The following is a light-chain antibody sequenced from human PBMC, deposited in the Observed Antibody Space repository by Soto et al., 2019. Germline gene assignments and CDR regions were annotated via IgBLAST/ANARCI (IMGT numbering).Light chain of an antibody. J-gene: IGKJ4*01. CDR2: ALS. V-gene: IGKV1-39*01. CDR1: QPISTS. CDR3: QQSYSTPLT. Sequence: DIQVSQSPSSLSASIGDRVIITCRASQPISTSLHWFQQKPGKAPKLLIYALSNLQSGVPSRFSGSGTGTEFTLIISSLQPEDVGNYFCQQSYSTPLTFVGGTKVDIK.